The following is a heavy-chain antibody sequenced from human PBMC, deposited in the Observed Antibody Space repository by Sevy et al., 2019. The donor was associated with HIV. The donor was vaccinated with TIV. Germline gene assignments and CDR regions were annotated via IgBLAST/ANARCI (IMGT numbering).Heavy chain of an antibody. Sequence: GGSLRLSCEASGFTFSSYEMNWVRQAPGKGLEWISYISSSGSAIYYPDSGKGRFTVSRDNVKNLMYLQMNSLIAEDRVIYDCEREPSLHGSGYSGRFDYWGQGTLVTVSS. CDR2: ISSSGSAI. V-gene: IGHV3-48*03. CDR3: EREPSLHGSGYSGRFDY. D-gene: IGHD3-22*01. CDR1: GFTFSSYE. J-gene: IGHJ4*02.